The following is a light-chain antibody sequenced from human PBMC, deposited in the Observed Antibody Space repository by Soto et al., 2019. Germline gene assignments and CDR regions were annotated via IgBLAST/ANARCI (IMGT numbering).Light chain of an antibody. J-gene: IGKJ1*01. CDR3: QQYGSSPWT. CDR2: GAS. Sequence: IVLTLSPCTLSMSPGERATLSCRASQSVSSSYLAWYQQKPGQAPRLLIYGASSRATGIPDRFSGSGSGTDFTLTISRLEPEDFAVYYCQQYGSSPWTFGQGTKV. V-gene: IGKV3-20*01. CDR1: QSVSSSY.